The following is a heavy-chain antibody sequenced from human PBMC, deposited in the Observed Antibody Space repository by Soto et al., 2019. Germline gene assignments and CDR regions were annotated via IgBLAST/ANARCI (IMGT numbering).Heavy chain of an antibody. Sequence: GGSLRLSCAASGFTFSSYSMNWVRQAPGKGLEWVSSISSSSSYIYYADSVKGRFTISRDNAKNSLYLQMNSLRAEDTAVYYCARDDRPRKEFAFDYWGQGTLVTVSS. CDR3: ARDDRPRKEFAFDY. V-gene: IGHV3-21*01. CDR2: ISSSSSYI. J-gene: IGHJ4*02. CDR1: GFTFSSYS.